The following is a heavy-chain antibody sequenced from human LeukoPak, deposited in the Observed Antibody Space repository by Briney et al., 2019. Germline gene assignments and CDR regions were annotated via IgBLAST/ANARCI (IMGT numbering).Heavy chain of an antibody. CDR2: IYYSGST. CDR3: ARVGWNGYFDY. Sequence: SETLSLTCTVSGGSISSYYWSWIRQPPGKGLEWIGYIYYSGSTNYNPSLKSRVTISVDTSKNQFSLKLSSVTAADTAVYYCARVGWNGYFDYWGQGTLDRLL. D-gene: IGHD1-1*01. CDR1: GGSISSYY. V-gene: IGHV4-59*01. J-gene: IGHJ4*02.